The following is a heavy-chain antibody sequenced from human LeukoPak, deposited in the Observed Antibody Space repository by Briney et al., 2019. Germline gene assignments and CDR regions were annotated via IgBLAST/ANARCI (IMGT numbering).Heavy chain of an antibody. CDR3: ATSLTGAYSSSLGY. Sequence: ASVKVSCKASGYTFTGYYMHWVRQAPGKGLEWMGGFDPEDGETIYARKFQGRVTMTEDTSTDTAYMELSSLRSEDTAVYYCATSLTGAYSSSLGYWGQGTLVTVSS. CDR1: GYTFTGYY. D-gene: IGHD6-13*01. CDR2: FDPEDGET. V-gene: IGHV1-24*01. J-gene: IGHJ4*02.